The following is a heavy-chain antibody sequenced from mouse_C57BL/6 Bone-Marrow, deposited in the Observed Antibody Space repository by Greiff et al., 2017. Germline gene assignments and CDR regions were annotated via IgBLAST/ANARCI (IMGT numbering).Heavy chain of an antibody. CDR3: ARPTGGAMDY. CDR2: INPNNGGT. Sequence: VQLQQSGPELVKPGASVKISCKASGYTFTDYYMNWVKQSHGKSLEWIGDINPNNGGTSYNQKIKGKATLTVDKSSSTAYMELRSLTSEDSAGYYCARPTGGAMDYWGQGTSVTVSS. D-gene: IGHD1-1*01. CDR1: GYTFTDYY. J-gene: IGHJ4*01. V-gene: IGHV1-26*01.